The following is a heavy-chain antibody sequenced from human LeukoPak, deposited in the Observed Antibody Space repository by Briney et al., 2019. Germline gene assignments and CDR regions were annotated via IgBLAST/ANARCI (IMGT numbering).Heavy chain of an antibody. Sequence: ETSETLSLTCTVSGGSVSSGSYYWSWIRQPPGKGLEWIGYIYYSGSTNYNPSLKSRVTISVDTYKNQFSLKLSSVTAADTAVYYCARDGIGGFDYWGQGTLVTVSS. J-gene: IGHJ4*02. V-gene: IGHV4-61*01. CDR3: ARDGIGGFDY. D-gene: IGHD1-26*01. CDR1: GGSVSSGSYY. CDR2: IYYSGST.